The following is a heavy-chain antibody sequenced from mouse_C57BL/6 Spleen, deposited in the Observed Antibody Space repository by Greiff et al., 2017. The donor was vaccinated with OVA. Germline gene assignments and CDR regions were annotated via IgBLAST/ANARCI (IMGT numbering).Heavy chain of an antibody. J-gene: IGHJ2*01. V-gene: IGHV1-72*01. CDR1: GYTFTSYW. Sequence: QVQLQQPGAELVKPGASVKLSCKASGYTFTSYWMHWVKQRPGRGLEWIGRIDPNSGGTKYNEKFKSKATLTVDKPSSTAYMQLSSLTSEDSAVYYCARVKGGYYGNGDYFDYWGQGTTLTVSS. D-gene: IGHD2-1*01. CDR2: IDPNSGGT. CDR3: ARVKGGYYGNGDYFDY.